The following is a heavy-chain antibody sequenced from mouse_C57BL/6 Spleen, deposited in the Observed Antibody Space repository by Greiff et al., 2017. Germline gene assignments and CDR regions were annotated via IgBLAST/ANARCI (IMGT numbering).Heavy chain of an antibody. CDR1: GYAFSSSW. V-gene: IGHV1-82*01. CDR3: ARWDGIPFAY. D-gene: IGHD2-1*01. Sequence: VQLQQSGPELVKPGASVKISCKASGYAFSSSWMNWVKQRPGKGLEWIGRIYPGDGDTNYNGKFKGKATLTADKSSSTAYMQLSSLTSEDSAVYFCARWDGIPFAYWGQGTLVTVSA. CDR2: IYPGDGDT. J-gene: IGHJ3*01.